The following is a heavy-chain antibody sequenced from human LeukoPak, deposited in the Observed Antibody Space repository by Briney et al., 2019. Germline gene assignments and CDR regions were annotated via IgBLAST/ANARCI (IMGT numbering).Heavy chain of an antibody. CDR1: GFTFSDYY. Sequence: PGGSLRLSCAASGFTFSDYYMSWIRQAPGKGLEWVSYISSSGSTIYYADSVKGRFTISRDNAKNSLYLQMNSLRAEDTAVYYCARGTTVGSFFDTFGIWGQGTMVTVSS. V-gene: IGHV3-11*04. CDR2: ISSSGSTI. D-gene: IGHD4-11*01. J-gene: IGHJ3*02. CDR3: ARGTTVGSFFDTFGI.